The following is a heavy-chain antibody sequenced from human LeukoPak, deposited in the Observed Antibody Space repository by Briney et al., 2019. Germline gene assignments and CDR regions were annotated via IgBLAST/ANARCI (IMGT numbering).Heavy chain of an antibody. D-gene: IGHD3-10*01. CDR1: GFTFSSYW. J-gene: IGHJ4*02. CDR3: ARGTDYYGSGSYYIPQYYFDY. V-gene: IGHV3-7*01. Sequence: GGSLRLSCAASGFTFSSYWMSWVRQAPGKGLEWVANIKQDGSEKYYVDSVKGRFTISRDNAKNSLYLQMNSLRAEDTAVYYCARGTDYYGSGSYYIPQYYFDYWGQGTLVTVSS. CDR2: IKQDGSEK.